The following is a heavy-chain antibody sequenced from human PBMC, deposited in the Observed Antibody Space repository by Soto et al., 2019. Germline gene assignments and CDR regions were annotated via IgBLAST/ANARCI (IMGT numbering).Heavy chain of an antibody. CDR3: AREGASGSHIGY. Sequence: QVQLVQSGAEVKKPGSSVKVSCKASGGTFSSYAISWGRQAPGQGLEWMGGIIPIFGTSNYAQRFQGRVTITADESTSTASMELSSLRSEDTAVYYCAREGASGSHIGYWGQGTLVTVSS. J-gene: IGHJ4*02. V-gene: IGHV1-69*01. CDR2: IIPIFGTS. CDR1: GGTFSSYA. D-gene: IGHD3-22*01.